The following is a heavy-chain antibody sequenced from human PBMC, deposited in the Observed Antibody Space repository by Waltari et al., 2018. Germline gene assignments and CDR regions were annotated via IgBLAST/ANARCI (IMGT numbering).Heavy chain of an antibody. V-gene: IGHV3-74*01. CDR3: ARDSSGLTFGVVGAFDI. D-gene: IGHD3-3*01. Sequence: EVQLVESGGGLVQPGGSLRLSCAASGFTFSSYWMHWVRQAPGKGLVWVSRINSDGSSTSYADSVKGRFTISRDNAKNTLYLQMNSLRAEDTAVYYCARDSSGLTFGVVGAFDIWGQGTMVTVSS. CDR2: INSDGSST. J-gene: IGHJ3*02. CDR1: GFTFSSYW.